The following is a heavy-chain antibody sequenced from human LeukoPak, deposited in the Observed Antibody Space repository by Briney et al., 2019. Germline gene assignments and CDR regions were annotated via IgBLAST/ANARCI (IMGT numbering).Heavy chain of an antibody. J-gene: IGHJ6*03. CDR2: IYYSGST. Sequence: PSETLSLTCTVSGGSISGDYWSWVRQPAGTGLEWIGYIYYSGSTNYNPSLKSRVTISVDTSKNQFSLKLSSVTAADTAVYYCARSGYGDYRRNYYYYYMDVWGKGTTVTVSS. D-gene: IGHD4-17*01. V-gene: IGHV4-59*01. CDR3: ARSGYGDYRRNYYYYYMDV. CDR1: GGSISGDY.